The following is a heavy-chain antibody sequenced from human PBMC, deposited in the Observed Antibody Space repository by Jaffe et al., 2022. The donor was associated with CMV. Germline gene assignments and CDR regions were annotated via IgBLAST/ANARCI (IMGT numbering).Heavy chain of an antibody. CDR1: GFNVTNDW. D-gene: IGHD3-22*01. J-gene: IGHJ5*02. V-gene: IGHV3-15*01. Sequence: EVQLVESGGGLVKPGGSLRLSCAASGFNVTNDWMSWVRQAPGKGLEWVGRIKRKTDGGTTDYAAPVKGRFTISRDDSKNTLYLQMNSLNTEDTAVYHCTATHRAVSDTWGQGTLVTVSS. CDR2: IKRKTDGGTT. CDR3: TATHRAVSDT.